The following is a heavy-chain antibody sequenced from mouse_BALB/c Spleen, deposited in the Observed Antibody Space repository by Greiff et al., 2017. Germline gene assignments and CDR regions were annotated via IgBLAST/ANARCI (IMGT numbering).Heavy chain of an antibody. CDR1: GYTFTSYW. Sequence: EVQLQQSGAELARPGASVKMSCKASGYTFTSYWMHWVKQRPGQGLEWIGAIYPGNSDTSYNQKFKGKAKLTAVTSTSTAYMELSSLTNEDSAVYYCTIYDYDGDLYAMDYWGQGTSVTVSS. CDR2: IYPGNSDT. D-gene: IGHD2-4*01. CDR3: TIYDYDGDLYAMDY. V-gene: IGHV1-5*01. J-gene: IGHJ4*01.